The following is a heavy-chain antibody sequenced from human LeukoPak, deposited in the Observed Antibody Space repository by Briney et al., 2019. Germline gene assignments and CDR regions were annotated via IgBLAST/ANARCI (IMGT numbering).Heavy chain of an antibody. J-gene: IGHJ4*02. Sequence: ASVKVSFKASGYTFTSYGISWVRQAPGQGLEWMGWISAYNGNTNYAQKLQGRVTMTTDTSTSTTYMELRSLRSDDTAVYYCARANYGLLGSYYFDYWGQGALVTVSS. CDR3: ARANYGLLGSYYFDY. D-gene: IGHD2-15*01. CDR1: GYTFTSYG. CDR2: ISAYNGNT. V-gene: IGHV1-18*01.